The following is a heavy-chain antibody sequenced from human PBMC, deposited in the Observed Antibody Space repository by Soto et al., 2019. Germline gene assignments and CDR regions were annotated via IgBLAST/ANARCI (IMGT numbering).Heavy chain of an antibody. CDR2: ISYDGSKK. J-gene: IGHJ4*02. D-gene: IGHD1-1*01. CDR3: ANDWYNYGEFDY. Sequence: ARSLKLACAASVFTFSRYCMHGFRQAPGKGLEWVAVISYDGSKKYYADSVKGRFTISRDNSKNTLYLQMNSLKVEDTAVYYCANDWYNYGEFDYWGQGTLVTVSS. V-gene: IGHV3-30*18. CDR1: VFTFSRYC.